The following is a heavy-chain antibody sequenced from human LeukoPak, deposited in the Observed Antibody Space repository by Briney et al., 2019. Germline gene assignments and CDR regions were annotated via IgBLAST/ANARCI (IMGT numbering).Heavy chain of an antibody. Sequence: SGTLSLTCGVSGGSISNTNWWSWVRQPPGEGLEWIGEISLTGLTHYNPSLESRVTVSLDKSKNQLSLNLTSVTAADTAVYYCSRENGAFSPFGYWGQGTLVTVLS. V-gene: IGHV4-4*02. CDR3: SRENGAFSPFGY. CDR1: GGSISNTNW. D-gene: IGHD2-8*01. J-gene: IGHJ4*02. CDR2: ISLTGLT.